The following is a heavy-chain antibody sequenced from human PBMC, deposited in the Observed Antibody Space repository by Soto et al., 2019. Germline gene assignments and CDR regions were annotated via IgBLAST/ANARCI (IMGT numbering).Heavy chain of an antibody. Sequence: TSETMSLTCTVAGGSISSYYWSWIRQNPGKGLEWIGYIYYSGSTNYDPSLKSRVTISVDTSKNQFSLKLSSVTAADTAVYYCARFVSGRRGNWFDPWGQGTLVTVSS. V-gene: IGHV4-59*01. CDR3: ARFVSGRRGNWFDP. CDR1: GGSISSYY. D-gene: IGHD3-10*01. CDR2: IYYSGST. J-gene: IGHJ5*02.